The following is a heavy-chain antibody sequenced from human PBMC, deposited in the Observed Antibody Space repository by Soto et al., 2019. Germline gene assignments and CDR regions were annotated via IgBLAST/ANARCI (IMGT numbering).Heavy chain of an antibody. Sequence: QVQLQESGPGLVKPSETLSLTCTVSGGSISSHYWSWIRQPPGKGLEWIGYIYYSGGPNYNPSLKSRVTISLDTSTTQFSLKLSSVTAADTAVYYCARPWNSSWRGAFDIWGQGTEVTVSS. CDR1: GGSISSHY. CDR3: ARPWNSSWRGAFDI. CDR2: IYYSGGP. J-gene: IGHJ3*02. V-gene: IGHV4-59*08. D-gene: IGHD6-13*01.